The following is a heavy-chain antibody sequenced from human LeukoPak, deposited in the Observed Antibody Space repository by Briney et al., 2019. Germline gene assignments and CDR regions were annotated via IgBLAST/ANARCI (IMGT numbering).Heavy chain of an antibody. CDR1: GGSISSYY. J-gene: IGHJ3*02. V-gene: IGHV4-59*01. CDR2: IYYSGST. D-gene: IGHD5-24*01. CDR3: ARARRDGYIRDAFDI. Sequence: PSETLSLTCTVSGGSISSYYWSWIRQPPGKGLEWIGYIYYSGSTNYNPSLKSRVTISVDTSKNQFSLKLSSVTAADTAVYYCARARRDGYIRDAFDIWGQGTMVTVSS.